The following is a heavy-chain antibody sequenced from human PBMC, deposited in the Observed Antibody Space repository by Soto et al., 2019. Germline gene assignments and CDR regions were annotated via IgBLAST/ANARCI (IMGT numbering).Heavy chain of an antibody. CDR3: ARLSSVGATTVDY. CDR1: GGSISSYY. J-gene: IGHJ4*02. V-gene: IGHV4-59*01. D-gene: IGHD1-26*01. Sequence: SETLSLTCTVSGGSISSYYWSWIRQPPGKGLEWIGYIYYSGSTNYNPSLKSRVTISVDTSKNQFSLKLSSVTAADTAVYYCARLSSVGATTVDYWGQGTLVTVSS. CDR2: IYYSGST.